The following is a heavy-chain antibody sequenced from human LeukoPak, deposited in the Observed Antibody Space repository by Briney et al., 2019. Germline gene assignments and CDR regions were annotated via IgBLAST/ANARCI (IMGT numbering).Heavy chain of an antibody. J-gene: IGHJ4*02. CDR2: INPNSGVT. CDR3: ARDFGRAYGDKFDY. Sequence: ASVKVSCKASGYTFTGYYMHWVRQAPGQGLEWMGWINPNSGVTDYAQKFQGRVTMTRDTSFSTAYMEVSSLRSDDTAVYYCARDFGRAYGDKFDYWGQGTLVTVPS. D-gene: IGHD4-17*01. CDR1: GYTFTGYY. V-gene: IGHV1-2*02.